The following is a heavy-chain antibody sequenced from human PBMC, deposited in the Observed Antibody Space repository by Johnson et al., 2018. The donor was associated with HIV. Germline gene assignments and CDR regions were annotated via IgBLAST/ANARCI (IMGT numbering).Heavy chain of an antibody. CDR3: ARGRISMKVVDLRGGGFDI. V-gene: IGHV3-11*04. CDR2: ISGSGNAI. J-gene: IGHJ3*02. D-gene: IGHD3-22*01. CDR1: RLTLSDSY. Sequence: QVQLVESGGGLVKPGGSLRLSCVASRLTLSDSYMSWIRQAPGKGLEWVSYISGSGNAIYYADSVKGRFTISRDNSNNTLYLQMNSLRVEDTAVYLCARGRISMKVVDLRGGGFDIWGQGTKVTVSS.